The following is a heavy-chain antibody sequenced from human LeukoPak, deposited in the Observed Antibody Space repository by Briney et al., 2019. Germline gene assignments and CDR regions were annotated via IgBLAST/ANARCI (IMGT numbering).Heavy chain of an antibody. CDR2: INHSGGT. Sequence: SETLSLTCAVYGGSFSGYYWSWIRQPPGKGLEWIGEINHSGGTNYNPSLKSRVTISVDTSKNQFSLKLSSVTAADTAVYYCARVGRDKGKDYWGQGTLVTVSS. CDR3: ARVGRDKGKDY. D-gene: IGHD3/OR15-3a*01. CDR1: GGSFSGYY. J-gene: IGHJ4*02. V-gene: IGHV4-34*01.